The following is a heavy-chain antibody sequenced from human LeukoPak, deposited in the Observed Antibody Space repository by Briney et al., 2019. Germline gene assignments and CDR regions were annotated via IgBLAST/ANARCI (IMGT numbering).Heavy chain of an antibody. V-gene: IGHV1-18*01. CDR1: GYSFVLYG. CDR2: ISTYNGNT. CDR3: ARELLWFGEFNWFDP. J-gene: IGHJ5*02. D-gene: IGHD3-10*01. Sequence: ASVKVSCKASGYSFVLYGISWVRQAPGQGPEWMGWISTYNGNTNYAQKLQGRVTMTTDTSTSTAYMELRSLRSDDTAVYYCARELLWFGEFNWFDPWGQGTLVTVSS.